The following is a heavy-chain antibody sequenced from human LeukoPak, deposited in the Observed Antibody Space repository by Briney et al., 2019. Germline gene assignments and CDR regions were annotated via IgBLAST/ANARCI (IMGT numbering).Heavy chain of an antibody. Sequence: PSETLSLTCAVYGGSFSGYYWSWIRQPPGKGLEWIGEINHSGSTNYTPSLKSRVTVSVDTSKNQFSLKLSSVTDADTAVYYCARGNYYYYYGMDVWGQGTTVTVSS. CDR3: ARGNYYYYYGMDV. J-gene: IGHJ6*02. CDR2: INHSGST. V-gene: IGHV4-34*01. CDR1: GGSFSGYY.